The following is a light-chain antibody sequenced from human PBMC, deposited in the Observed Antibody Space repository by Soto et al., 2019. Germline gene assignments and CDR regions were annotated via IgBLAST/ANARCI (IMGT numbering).Light chain of an antibody. CDR3: AACDDSLNGPV. CDR2: SNN. V-gene: IGLV1-44*01. CDR1: SSNIGSNT. Sequence: QSVLTQPPSASGTPGQRVTISCSGSSSNIGSNTVNWYQQLPGTAPKLLIYSNNQRPSGVPDRFSGSKSGTSASLAISGLQSEDEADYYCAACDDSLNGPVFGGGNKLTVL. J-gene: IGLJ2*01.